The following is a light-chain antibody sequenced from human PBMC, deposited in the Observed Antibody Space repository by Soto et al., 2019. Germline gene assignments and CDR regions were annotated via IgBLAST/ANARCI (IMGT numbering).Light chain of an antibody. CDR3: QSYDSSLSGYV. J-gene: IGLJ1*01. V-gene: IGLV1-40*01. CDR2: GNS. CDR1: SSNIGAGYD. Sequence: QSLLTPPPPVSWAPGQRVTISCPGSSSNIGAGYDVHWYQQLPGTAPKLLIYGNSNRPSGVPDRFSGSKSGTSASLAITGLQAEDEADYYCQSYDSSLSGYVFGTGTKVTVL.